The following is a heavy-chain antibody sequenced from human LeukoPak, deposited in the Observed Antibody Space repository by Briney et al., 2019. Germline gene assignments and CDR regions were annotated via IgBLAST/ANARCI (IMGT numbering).Heavy chain of an antibody. Sequence: GGSLRLSCAASGFTFSSYGMHWVRQAPGKGLEWVSGINWNGGSTGYADSVKGRFTISRDNAKNSLYLQMNSLRGEDTALYYCARVGGCSSTSCYGYYYYGMDVWGQGTTVTVSS. CDR2: INWNGGST. CDR3: ARVGGCSSTSCYGYYYYGMDV. J-gene: IGHJ6*02. V-gene: IGHV3-20*04. D-gene: IGHD2-2*01. CDR1: GFTFSSYG.